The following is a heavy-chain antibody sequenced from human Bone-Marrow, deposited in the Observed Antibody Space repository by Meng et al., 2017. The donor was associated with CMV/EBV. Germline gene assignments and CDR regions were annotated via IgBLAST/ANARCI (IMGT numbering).Heavy chain of an antibody. CDR1: GFTFDDYT. Sequence: GESLKISCAASGFTFDDYTMHWVRQAPGKGLEWVSLISWDGGTTYYADSVKGRFTISRDNAKNSLYLQMNSLRAEDTAVYYCARDRRYQLLGFDPWGQGTRVTGSS. CDR2: ISWDGGTT. J-gene: IGHJ5*02. V-gene: IGHV3-43*01. D-gene: IGHD2-2*01. CDR3: ARDRRYQLLGFDP.